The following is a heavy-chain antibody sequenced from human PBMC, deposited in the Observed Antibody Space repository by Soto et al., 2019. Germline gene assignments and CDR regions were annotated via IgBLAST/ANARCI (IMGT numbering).Heavy chain of an antibody. CDR1: GFTFSRYW. J-gene: IGHJ4*02. CDR3: IRDLRSGDF. D-gene: IGHD6-19*01. CDR2: IAGEGIST. V-gene: IGHV3-74*01. Sequence: EVQLVESGGGLVQPGGSLRLSCAASGFTFSRYWMHWVRQAPGKGLVWVSRIAGEGISTNYADSVKGRFTASRDNAKNTVYLEMSILRAEDTAVYYCIRDLRSGDFWGQGTLVTVSS.